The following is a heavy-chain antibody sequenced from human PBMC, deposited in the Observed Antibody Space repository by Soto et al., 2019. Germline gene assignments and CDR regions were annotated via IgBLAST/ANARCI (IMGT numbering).Heavy chain of an antibody. D-gene: IGHD3-3*01. CDR1: GYSFTSYW. J-gene: IGHJ6*02. V-gene: IGHV5-10-1*01. CDR2: IDPSDSYT. CDR3: ARHPPVYDFWSGYYSETDYYGMDV. Sequence: GESLKISCKGSGYSFTSYWISWVRQMPGKGLEWMGRIDPSDSYTNYSPSFQGHVTISADKSISTAYLQWSSLKASDTAMYYCARHPPVYDFWSGYYSETDYYGMDVWGQGTPVTVSS.